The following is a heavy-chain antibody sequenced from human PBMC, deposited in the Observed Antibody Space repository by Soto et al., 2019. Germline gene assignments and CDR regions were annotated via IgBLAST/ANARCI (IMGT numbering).Heavy chain of an antibody. CDR2: INAYNGNT. V-gene: IGHV1-18*01. D-gene: IGHD1-26*01. Sequence: ASVTVSYMASGYTFTRYGISWVRQAPGQGLEWMGWINAYNGNTNYAQNLQTRVTMTTDTSTSTAYMELRSVRSHDPAVSCCAGGGRIGGACTFDYWGQGTLVTVSS. CDR1: GYTFTRYG. J-gene: IGHJ4*02. CDR3: AGGGRIGGACTFDY.